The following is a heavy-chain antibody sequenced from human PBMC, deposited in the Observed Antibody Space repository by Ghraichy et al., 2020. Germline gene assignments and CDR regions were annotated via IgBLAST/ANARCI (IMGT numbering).Heavy chain of an antibody. D-gene: IGHD3-3*01. CDR2: IPLSTSNI. J-gene: IGHJ4*02. CDR1: GFTFSNYS. V-gene: IGHV3-21*01. Sequence: GGSLRLSCAASGFTFSNYSVNWVRQAPGKGLEWVSSIPLSTSNIYYADSVKGRFTVSRDNAKNSLYLQMNSLRAEDTAVYYCARGVKDSYAFGSGRLDSWGQGTLVTVSS. CDR3: ARGVKDSYAFGSGRLDS.